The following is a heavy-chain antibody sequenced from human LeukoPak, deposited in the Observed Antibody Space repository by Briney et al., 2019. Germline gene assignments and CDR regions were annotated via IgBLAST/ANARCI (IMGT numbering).Heavy chain of an antibody. CDR1: GFTFSSYT. CDR3: AKDYPLDY. V-gene: IGHV3-23*01. CDR2: ISGSGGST. J-gene: IGHJ4*02. Sequence: GGSLRLSCAASGFTFSSYTMHWVRQAPGKGLEWVSAISGSGGSTYYADSVEGRFTISRDDSKDTLYLQMNTLRAEDTAVYYCAKDYPLDYWGQGALVTVSS.